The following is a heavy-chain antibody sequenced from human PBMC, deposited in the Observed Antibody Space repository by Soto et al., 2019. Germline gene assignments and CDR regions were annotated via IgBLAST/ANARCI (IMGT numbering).Heavy chain of an antibody. D-gene: IGHD5-12*01. J-gene: IGHJ4*02. Sequence: QVQLVQSGAEVKKPGSSVKVSCKASGGTFSSYAISWVRQAPGQGLEWMGGIIPIFGTANYAQKFQGRVTITADESTSTSYMELSSLRSEDTAVYYCARDENGIVATIGEMRYWGQGTLVTVSS. CDR3: ARDENGIVATIGEMRY. V-gene: IGHV1-69*12. CDR2: IIPIFGTA. CDR1: GGTFSSYA.